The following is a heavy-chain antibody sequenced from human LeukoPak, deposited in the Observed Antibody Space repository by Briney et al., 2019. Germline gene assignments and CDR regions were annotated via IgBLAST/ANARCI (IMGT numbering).Heavy chain of an antibody. J-gene: IGHJ4*02. V-gene: IGHV4-38-2*02. D-gene: IGHD3-10*01. CDR3: ASMPLYGSGSYWALGY. CDR2: INHSGST. Sequence: SETLSLTCTVSGYSISSTYYWGWIRQPPGKGLEWIGEINHSGSTNYNPSLKSRVTMSVDTSKNQFSLKLSSVTAADTAVYYCASMPLYGSGSYWALGYWGQGTLVTVSS. CDR1: GYSISSTYY.